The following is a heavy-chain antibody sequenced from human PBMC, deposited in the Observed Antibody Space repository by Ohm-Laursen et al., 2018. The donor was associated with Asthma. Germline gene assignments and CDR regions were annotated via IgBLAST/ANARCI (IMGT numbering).Heavy chain of an antibody. CDR1: GFTFSNFA. J-gene: IGHJ4*02. Sequence: SLRLSCAASGFTFSNFAMSWVRQAPGKGLEWVSAIIGSGATTYFADSVKGRFTISRDNSKNTLYLQMSSLRAEDTAVYYCAKRGSYFDYWGQGTLVTVSS. CDR3: AKRGSYFDY. D-gene: IGHD1-26*01. CDR2: IIGSGATT. V-gene: IGHV3-23*01.